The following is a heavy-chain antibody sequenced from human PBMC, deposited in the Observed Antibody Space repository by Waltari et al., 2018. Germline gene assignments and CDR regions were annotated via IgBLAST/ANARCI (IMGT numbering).Heavy chain of an antibody. D-gene: IGHD2-21*02. V-gene: IGHV3-23*01. Sequence: EVHLLESGGGLIRPGGSLRLSGEASGFTFSKDARSGVRQAPGKGLEWVSGIINNGDSSFSADSVKGRFTISRDNSKNTLYLQMENLRGEDTAVYYCARDECTGGDCYSHFHYWGQGTLVTVSS. CDR1: GFTFSKDA. CDR2: IINNGDSS. J-gene: IGHJ4*02. CDR3: ARDECTGGDCYSHFHY.